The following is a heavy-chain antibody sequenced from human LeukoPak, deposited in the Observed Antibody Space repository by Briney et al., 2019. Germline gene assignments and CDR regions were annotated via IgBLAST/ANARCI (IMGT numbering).Heavy chain of an antibody. V-gene: IGHV3-7*01. D-gene: IGHD6-19*01. CDR2: IKQDGSEK. CDR3: ARGGQWLVQDF. J-gene: IGHJ4*02. CDR1: GFIFTNHL. Sequence: GGSLRLSCAASGFIFTNHLMSWVRQAPGKGLEWVANIKQDGSEKYYVDSVKGRFTISRDNAKNSLYLQMNSLRGEDTAVYYCARGGQWLVQDFWGQGTLVTVSS.